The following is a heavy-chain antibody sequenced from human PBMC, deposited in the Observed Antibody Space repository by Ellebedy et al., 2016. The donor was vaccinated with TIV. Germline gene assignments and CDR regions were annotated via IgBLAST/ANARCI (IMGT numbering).Heavy chain of an antibody. Sequence: PGGSLRLSCAASGFTFSSYAMHWVRQAPGKGLEWMAVISYDGSNKYYADSVKGRFTISRDNSKSTLDLQMDSLRAEDTAVYYCARANTAMVRRNHMDVWGQGTTVTVSS. D-gene: IGHD5-18*01. CDR2: ISYDGSNK. CDR1: GFTFSSYA. V-gene: IGHV3-30-3*01. CDR3: ARANTAMVRRNHMDV. J-gene: IGHJ6*02.